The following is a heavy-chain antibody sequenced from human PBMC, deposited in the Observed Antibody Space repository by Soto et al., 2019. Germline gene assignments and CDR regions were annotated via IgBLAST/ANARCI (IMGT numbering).Heavy chain of an antibody. CDR2: IYYSGST. Sequence: SETLSLTCTVSGGSISSGDYYWSWIRQPPGKGLEWIGYIYYSGSTYYNPSLKSRVTISVDTSKNQFSLKLSSVTAADTAVYYCARNSGYDMVDYWGQGTLVTVSS. J-gene: IGHJ4*02. V-gene: IGHV4-30-4*01. D-gene: IGHD5-12*01. CDR3: ARNSGYDMVDY. CDR1: GGSISSGDYY.